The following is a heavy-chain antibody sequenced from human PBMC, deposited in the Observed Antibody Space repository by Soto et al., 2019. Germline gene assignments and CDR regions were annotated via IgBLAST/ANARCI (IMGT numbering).Heavy chain of an antibody. CDR3: ARDSGIRTADY. J-gene: IGHJ4*02. Sequence: GGSLRLSCAASGFTFHDYWMAWVRQTPGKGLEWVANIKTDGSEEYYLDSVKGRFTVPRDNAKNSLYLQMNSLRAEDTALYYCARDSGIRTADYWGQGTLVTVSS. CDR2: IKTDGSEE. CDR1: GFTFHDYW. V-gene: IGHV3-7*05. D-gene: IGHD2-21*02.